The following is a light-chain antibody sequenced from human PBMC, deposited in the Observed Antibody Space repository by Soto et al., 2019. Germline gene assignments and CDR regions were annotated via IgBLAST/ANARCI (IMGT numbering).Light chain of an antibody. CDR3: QQYNNWPRT. CDR2: AAS. Sequence: DIQMTQSPSSLSASVGDRVTITCRASQGISSYLAWYQQKPGKVPKLLIYAASTLQSGVPSRFSGSGSGTDFTLTISSLQSEDFAVYYCQQYNNWPRTFGQGTKVEIK. J-gene: IGKJ1*01. V-gene: IGKV1-27*01. CDR1: QGISSY.